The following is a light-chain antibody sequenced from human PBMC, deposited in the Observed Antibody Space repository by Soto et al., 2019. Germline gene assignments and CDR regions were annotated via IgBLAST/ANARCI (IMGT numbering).Light chain of an antibody. CDR2: GAS. CDR3: QDYGSPAWT. V-gene: IGKV3-20*01. CDR1: HSVPTNY. Sequence: IVVTQYPGTLSLSPGERVTLSCRASHSVPTNYLAWYQQKPGQSPRLLIYGASTRATGIPERFSGSGSGTDFTLTISRLEPEDFAVYYCQDYGSPAWTFGQGTKVDIK. J-gene: IGKJ1*01.